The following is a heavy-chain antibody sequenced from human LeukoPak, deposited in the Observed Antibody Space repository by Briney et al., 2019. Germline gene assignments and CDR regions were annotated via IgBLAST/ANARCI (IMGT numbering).Heavy chain of an antibody. J-gene: IGHJ4*02. CDR1: GGTFISYA. Sequence: ASVKVSCKASGGTFISYAISWVRQAPGQGLEWMGGIIPIFGTANYAQKFQGRVTITTDESTSTAYMELSSLRSEDTAVYYCASARYSSGWYYFDYWGQGTLVTVSS. CDR3: ASARYSSGWYYFDY. D-gene: IGHD6-19*01. CDR2: IIPIFGTA. V-gene: IGHV1-69*05.